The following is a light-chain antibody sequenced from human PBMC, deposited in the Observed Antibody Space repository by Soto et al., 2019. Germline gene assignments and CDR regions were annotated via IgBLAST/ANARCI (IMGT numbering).Light chain of an antibody. Sequence: DIQLTQSPSFLSASVGDRVTITCRASQGISSYLAWYQQKPGKAPKLLICAASPLQSGDPSRFSGSGSGTEFTLTISSLQPEDFATYYCQQLNSYPALTFGGGTKVEIK. V-gene: IGKV1-9*01. J-gene: IGKJ4*01. CDR1: QGISSY. CDR3: QQLNSYPALT. CDR2: AAS.